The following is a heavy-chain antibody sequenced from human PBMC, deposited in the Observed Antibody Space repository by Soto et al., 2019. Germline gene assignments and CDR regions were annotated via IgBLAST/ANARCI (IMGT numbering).Heavy chain of an antibody. CDR1: GGSIGSSTYY. CDR3: AKTGCSSRNSYFDP. CDR2: IYYSGST. Sequence: QLQLQESGPGLVKPSETLSLTCTVSGGSIGSSTYYWAWIRQPPGKGLEWIGSIYYSGSTFYNPSLESRLTIAVDASNSEFSLRLSSVPVAGTAVYHCAKTGCSSRNSYFDPWGQGTLDAVP. D-gene: IGHD2-15*01. J-gene: IGHJ5*02. V-gene: IGHV4-39*01.